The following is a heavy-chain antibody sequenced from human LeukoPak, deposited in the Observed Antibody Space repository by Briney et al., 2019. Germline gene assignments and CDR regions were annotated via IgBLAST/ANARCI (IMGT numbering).Heavy chain of an antibody. V-gene: IGHV3-23*01. J-gene: IGHJ5*02. CDR3: AKDQDGNTWYWFDP. CDR1: GFTFSSYA. Sequence: GGSLRLSCAASGFTFSSYAMSWVRQAPGKGLEWVSAISGSGGSTYYADSVKGRFTISRDNSKNTLYLQMNSLRADDTAVYYCAKDQDGNTWYWFDPWGQGTLVTASS. D-gene: IGHD5-24*01. CDR2: ISGSGGST.